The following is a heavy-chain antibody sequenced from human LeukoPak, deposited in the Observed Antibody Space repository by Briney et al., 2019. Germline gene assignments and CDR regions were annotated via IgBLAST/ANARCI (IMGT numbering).Heavy chain of an antibody. J-gene: IGHJ4*02. D-gene: IGHD3-3*01. CDR2: ISGSGGST. CDR1: GFTFSSYA. CDR3: AKVEDFWSGYYVDY. V-gene: IGHV3-23*01. Sequence: GGSLRLSCAASGFTFSSYAMSWVRQAPGNRLEWVSAISGSGGSTYYADSVKGRFTISRDNSKNTLYLQMNSLRAEDTAVYYCAKVEDFWSGYYVDYWGQGTLVTVSS.